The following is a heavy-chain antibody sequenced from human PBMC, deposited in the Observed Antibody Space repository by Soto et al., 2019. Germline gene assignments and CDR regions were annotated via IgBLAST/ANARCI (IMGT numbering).Heavy chain of an antibody. Sequence: QVQLVESGGGLVKPGGSLRLSCAASGFTFSDYYMNWIRQAPGKGLEWVSYITSSGRTTYYADSVKGRFTISRDNAKNALYLQTDSLRAKDTALYYCARELGLVLGYSSTPRYYYGMDVWAKGPTATASS. J-gene: IGHJ6*04. D-gene: IGHD6-13*01. CDR1: GFTFSDYY. CDR3: ARELGLVLGYSSTPRYYYGMDV. CDR2: ITSSGRTT. V-gene: IGHV3-11*01.